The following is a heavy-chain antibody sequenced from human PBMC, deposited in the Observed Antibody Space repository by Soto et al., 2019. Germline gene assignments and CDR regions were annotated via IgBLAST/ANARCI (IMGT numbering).Heavy chain of an antibody. CDR3: GRSRRGDYAFDI. CDR1: GFSLSTTEMR. J-gene: IGHJ3*02. Sequence: ESAPTLVNPTPTLTLTCTFSGFSLSTTEMRMSWIRQPPGKALEWLARIDWDDEKFYSTSLKTRLTISKDTSKNQVVLTMTNMGPVDTATYYCGRSRRGDYAFDIWGQGTVVTVSS. V-gene: IGHV2-70*04. CDR2: IDWDDEK. D-gene: IGHD4-17*01.